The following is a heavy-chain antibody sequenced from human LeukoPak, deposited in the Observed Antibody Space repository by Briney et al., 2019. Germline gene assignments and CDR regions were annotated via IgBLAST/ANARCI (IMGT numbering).Heavy chain of an antibody. CDR3: AKGTYYYGSGSSDWFDP. D-gene: IGHD3-10*01. CDR2: ISGSGGST. Sequence: GGSLRLSCAASGFTFSSYAMSWVRQAPGKGLEWVSAISGSGGSTYYADSVKGRFTISRDNSKNTLYLQMNSLRAEDTAVYYCAKGTYYYGSGSSDWFDPWGQGTLVTVSS. V-gene: IGHV3-23*01. J-gene: IGHJ5*02. CDR1: GFTFSSYA.